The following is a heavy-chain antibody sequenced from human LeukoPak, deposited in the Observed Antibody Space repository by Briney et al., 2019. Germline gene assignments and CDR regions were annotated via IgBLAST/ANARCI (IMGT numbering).Heavy chain of an antibody. CDR1: GGSINSYY. D-gene: IGHD2-15*01. Sequence: SETLSLTCTVSGGSINSYYWSWIRQPPGKGLEWIGYIYYSGSSKYNPSLKSRVTISVDTSRNQFFLKLSSVTAADTAVYYCASIGYCSGGNCYSNYSDHWGQGTLVTVSS. CDR3: ASIGYCSGGNCYSNYSDH. CDR2: IYYSGSS. J-gene: IGHJ4*02. V-gene: IGHV4-59*08.